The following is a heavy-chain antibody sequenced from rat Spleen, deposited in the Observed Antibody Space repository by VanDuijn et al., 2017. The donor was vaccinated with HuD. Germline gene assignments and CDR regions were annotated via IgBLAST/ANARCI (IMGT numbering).Heavy chain of an antibody. D-gene: IGHD1-11*01. CDR2: IIYDGSST. Sequence: EVQLVESGGGLVQPGRSLKLSCAASGFTFSDYAMAWVRQAPKKGLEWVATIIYDGSSTYYRDSVKGRFTISRDNTKSTLSLQMDSLRSEDTATYYCPRAHYGYTDYFDYWGQGVMVPVSS. J-gene: IGHJ2*01. V-gene: IGHV5-17*01. CDR3: PRAHYGYTDYFDY. CDR1: GFTFSDYA.